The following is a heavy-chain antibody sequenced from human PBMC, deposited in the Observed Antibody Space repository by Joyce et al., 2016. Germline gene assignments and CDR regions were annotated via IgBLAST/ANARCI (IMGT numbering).Heavy chain of an antibody. V-gene: IGHV3-74*01. J-gene: IGHJ4*02. Sequence: EVQLVESGGGLLQPGGSLRLYCAASGFTFTNCWMHWVGQAPGKGVVCVDRVDSDGSGTNYANSVKGRFSISRDNAKNMVYLQMNSLRTEDTAVYYCGSVFEYWGRGALVTVSS. CDR3: GSVFEY. CDR1: GFTFTNCW. CDR2: VDSDGSGT.